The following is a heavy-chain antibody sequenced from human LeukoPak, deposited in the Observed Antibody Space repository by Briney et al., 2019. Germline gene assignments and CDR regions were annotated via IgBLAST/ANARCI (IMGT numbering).Heavy chain of an antibody. CDR3: ARAHHYYGSGSYYSFDY. D-gene: IGHD3-10*01. Sequence: SETLSLTCTVSGGSISSSSYYWGWIRQPPGKGLEWIGSIYYSGSTYYNPSLKSRVTISVDTSKNQFSLKLSSVTAADTAVYYCARAHHYYGSGSYYSFDYWGQGTLVTVSS. CDR1: GGSISSSSYY. V-gene: IGHV4-39*07. CDR2: IYYSGST. J-gene: IGHJ4*02.